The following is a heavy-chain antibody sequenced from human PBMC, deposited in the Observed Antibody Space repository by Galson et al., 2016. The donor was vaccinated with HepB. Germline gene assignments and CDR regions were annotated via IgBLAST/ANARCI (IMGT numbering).Heavy chain of an antibody. Sequence: SLRLSCAASGFTFSSYAMHWVRQAPGKGLEWVALISFAGSNNYYADSVKRRFTISRDNSKNTLFLQMNSLRGEDTAVYYCARDTEIPTIFGALDYWGQGTLVTVSS. CDR1: GFTFSSYA. V-gene: IGHV3-30-3*01. CDR2: ISFAGSNN. CDR3: ARDTEIPTIFGALDY. J-gene: IGHJ4*02. D-gene: IGHD3-3*01.